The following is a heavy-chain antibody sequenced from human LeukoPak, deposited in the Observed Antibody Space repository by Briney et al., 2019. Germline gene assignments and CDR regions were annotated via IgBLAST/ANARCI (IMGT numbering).Heavy chain of an antibody. D-gene: IGHD4-17*01. Sequence: GGSLRLSCAASGFTFRTYSMHWGCQGPPKGQGRVALIRNDGSDRSYEDSVRGRFTISRDNSTESLYLQMTSLRSEDTALYYCATDHPHGDYLESWGQGILAIVSS. CDR1: GFTFRTYS. V-gene: IGHV3-30*02. CDR2: IRNDGSDR. J-gene: IGHJ4*02. CDR3: ATDHPHGDYLES.